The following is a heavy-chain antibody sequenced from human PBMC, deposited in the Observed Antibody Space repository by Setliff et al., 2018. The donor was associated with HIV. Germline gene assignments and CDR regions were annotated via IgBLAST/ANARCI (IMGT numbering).Heavy chain of an antibody. CDR1: GFTFDRFW. Sequence: GGSLRLSCVASGFTFDRFWMHWVRQAPGKGLVWVSRVNRDGSSTTYADSVKDRFTISRDNAKNTLYLQMNSLRAEDTGVYYCHSGYDTEEQSYFDYWGQGALVTVSS. V-gene: IGHV3-74*01. D-gene: IGHD5-12*01. CDR2: VNRDGSST. J-gene: IGHJ4*02. CDR3: HSGYDTEEQSYFDY.